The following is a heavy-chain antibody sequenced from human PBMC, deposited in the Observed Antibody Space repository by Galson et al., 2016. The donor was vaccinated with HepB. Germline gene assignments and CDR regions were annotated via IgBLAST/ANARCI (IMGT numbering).Heavy chain of an antibody. Sequence: SLRLSCAASGFTFTVYWMYWVRQAPGKGLVWVSHINLDGSTTTYADSVKGRFTISRDNARNTLDLQMDSLRAGDTAVYYCVSGYDAHAYGYWGQGTLVTVSS. D-gene: IGHD2-15*01. CDR1: GFTFTVYW. CDR3: VSGYDAHAYGY. CDR2: INLDGSTT. J-gene: IGHJ4*02. V-gene: IGHV3-74*01.